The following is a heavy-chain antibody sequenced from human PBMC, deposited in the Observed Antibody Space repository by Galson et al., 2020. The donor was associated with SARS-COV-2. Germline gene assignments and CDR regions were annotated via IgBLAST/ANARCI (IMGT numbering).Heavy chain of an antibody. Sequence: QLGESLKISCAASGFTLSRSAMHWVRQAPGKGLEWVAIISYDGTTKYNSDSVKGRFTISRDISKNTLYLQLTSLRPEDTAVYYCARETDDYTSSWFVYWGQGTLVTVSS. CDR2: ISYDGTTK. V-gene: IGHV3-30*04. J-gene: IGHJ5*01. D-gene: IGHD6-13*01. CDR1: GFTLSRSA. CDR3: ARETDDYTSSWFVY.